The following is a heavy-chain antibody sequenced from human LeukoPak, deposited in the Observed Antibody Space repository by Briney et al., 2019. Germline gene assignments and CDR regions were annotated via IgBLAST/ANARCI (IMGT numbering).Heavy chain of an antibody. V-gene: IGHV3-23*01. D-gene: IGHD2/OR15-2a*01. J-gene: IGHJ3*02. CDR2: ISGSGGST. CDR3: AKVTTTTYIIRDAFDI. CDR1: GFXFSSYA. Sequence: GGSLRLSCAASGFXFSSYAISWVRQAPGKGLEWVSAISGSGGSTFYADSVKGRFTISRDNSKNTLYLQMNSLRAEDTAVYYCAKVTTTTYIIRDAFDIWGQGTMVTVSS.